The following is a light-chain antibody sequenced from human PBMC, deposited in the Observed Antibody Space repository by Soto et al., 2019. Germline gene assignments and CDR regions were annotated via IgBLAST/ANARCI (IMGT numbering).Light chain of an antibody. V-gene: IGKV4-1*01. Sequence: DIVLTQSPDSLAVSLGERATINCKSSQSILFSSNNKNYLTWYQQKPGQPPKPLIYWASTREPGVPDRFSGSASGTHFTLTISSLQAEDVAVYYCQQYYSTPITFGGETKVEIK. CDR3: QQYYSTPIT. J-gene: IGKJ4*01. CDR1: QSILFSSNNKNY. CDR2: WAS.